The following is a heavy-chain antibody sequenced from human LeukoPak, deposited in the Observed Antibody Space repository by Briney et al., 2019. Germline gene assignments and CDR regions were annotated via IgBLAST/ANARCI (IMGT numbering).Heavy chain of an antibody. CDR3: AKDIVFDYDILTGYYKRPAFDI. Sequence: PGGSLRLSCAASGFTFSSYGMHWVRQAPGKGLEWVAVISYDGSNKYYADSVKGRFTISRDNSKNTLYLQMNSLRAEDTAVYYCAKDIVFDYDILTGYYKRPAFDIWGQGTMVTVSS. CDR1: GFTFSSYG. V-gene: IGHV3-30*18. CDR2: ISYDGSNK. J-gene: IGHJ3*02. D-gene: IGHD3-9*01.